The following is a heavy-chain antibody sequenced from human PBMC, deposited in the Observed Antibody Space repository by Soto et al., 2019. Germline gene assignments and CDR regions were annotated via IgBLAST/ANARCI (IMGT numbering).Heavy chain of an antibody. V-gene: IGHV4-39*01. J-gene: IGHJ5*02. CDR2: VYYTGRT. Sequence: QAQLQESGPGLVKPSETLSLTCSVSVGSLGDSNSYWGWIRQPPGKGLEWIGCVYYTGRTYDNPSLRSRVTISVDTSKSQIALRLTSVTAADTAVYYCARQRLDVFNGVDTWGPGTLVTVSS. D-gene: IGHD3-16*01. CDR3: ARQRLDVFNGVDT. CDR1: VGSLGDSNSY.